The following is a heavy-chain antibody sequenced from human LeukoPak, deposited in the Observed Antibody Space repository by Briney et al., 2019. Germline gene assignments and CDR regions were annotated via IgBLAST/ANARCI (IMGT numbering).Heavy chain of an antibody. CDR1: GGSISSYY. D-gene: IGHD2-2*01. J-gene: IGHJ3*02. V-gene: IGHV4-59*01. CDR3: ARVVVVPAAFDAFDI. Sequence: SEALSLTCTVSGGSISSYYWSWIRQPPGKGLEWIGYIYYSGSTNYNPSLKSRVTISVGTSKNQFSLKLSSVTAADTAVYYCARVVVVPAAFDAFDIWGQGTMVTVSS. CDR2: IYYSGST.